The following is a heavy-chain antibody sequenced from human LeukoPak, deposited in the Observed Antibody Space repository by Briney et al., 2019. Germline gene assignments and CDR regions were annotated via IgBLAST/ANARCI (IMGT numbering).Heavy chain of an antibody. CDR1: GGSISSSSYY. Sequence: SETLSLTCTVSGGSISSSSYYWGWIRQPPGKGLEWIGEINHSVSTNYNPSLKSRVTISVDTSKNQFSLKLSSVTAADTAVYYCARGLYNTNWFDPWGQGTLVNGSS. CDR3: ARGLYNTNWFDP. J-gene: IGHJ5*02. V-gene: IGHV4-39*07. D-gene: IGHD1-1*01. CDR2: INHSVST.